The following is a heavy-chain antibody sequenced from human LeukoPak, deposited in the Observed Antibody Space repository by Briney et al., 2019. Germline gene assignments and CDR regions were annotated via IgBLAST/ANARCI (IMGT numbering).Heavy chain of an antibody. CDR2: MNPNSGNT. CDR3: ARGRFNYYGSGSSHSDY. Sequence: ASVKVSCKASGYTFTSYGISWVRQAPGQGLEWMGWMNPNSGNTGYAQKFQGRVTITRNTSISTAYMELSSLRSEDTAVYYCARGRFNYYGSGSSHSDYWGQGTLVTVSS. D-gene: IGHD3-10*01. V-gene: IGHV1-8*03. J-gene: IGHJ4*02. CDR1: GYTFTSYG.